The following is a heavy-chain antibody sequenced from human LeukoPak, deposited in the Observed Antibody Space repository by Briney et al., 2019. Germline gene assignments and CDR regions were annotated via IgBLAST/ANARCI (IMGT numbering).Heavy chain of an antibody. Sequence: GSLRLSCAASGFPFPTFALSWVRRAPGKGLEWVSSISGSGDTTYYADSVKGRFTISRDNSKNSLYLEVNSLRAEDAALSYRAREVGSFDCWGQGTLVTVSS. J-gene: IGHJ4*02. CDR1: GFPFPTFA. CDR3: AREVGSFDC. D-gene: IGHD3-10*01. V-gene: IGHV3-23*01. CDR2: ISGSGDTT.